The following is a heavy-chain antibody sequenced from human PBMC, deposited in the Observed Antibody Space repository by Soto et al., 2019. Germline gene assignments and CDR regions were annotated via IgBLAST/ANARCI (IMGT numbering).Heavy chain of an antibody. CDR3: ARLQAAAGDNDLTFDY. CDR2: IDPSDSYT. V-gene: IGHV5-10-1*01. Sequence: PWEPMKVPSKVSGYSFASHWISRVRKKPGKGLEWMGRIDPSDSYTNYSPSFQGHVTISADKSISTAYLQWSSLKASDTAMYYCARLQAAAGDNDLTFDYWGQGTLVTVPQ. D-gene: IGHD6-13*01. CDR1: GYSFASHW. J-gene: IGHJ4*02.